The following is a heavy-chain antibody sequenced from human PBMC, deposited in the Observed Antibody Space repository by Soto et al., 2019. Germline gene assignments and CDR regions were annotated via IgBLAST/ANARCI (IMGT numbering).Heavy chain of an antibody. V-gene: IGHV1-18*01. D-gene: IGHD3-3*01. CDR1: GYTFTSYC. CDR3: ERDPLIKVFGVVSPGCYYYGQED. CDR2: ISAYNGNT. Sequence: ASVYVFCKTSGYTFTSYCISWVRQAPGQWLELMGWISAYNGNTTYAHKLQGRVTMTTDTSTSTDYMELRSLRSDDTAVYYCERDPLIKVFGVVSPGCYYYGQEDWA. J-gene: IGHJ6*02.